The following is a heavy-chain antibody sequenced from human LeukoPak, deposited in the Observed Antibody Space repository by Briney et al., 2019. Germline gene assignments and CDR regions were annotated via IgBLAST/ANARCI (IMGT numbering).Heavy chain of an antibody. CDR2: IYYSGST. CDR1: RGSLSSSYYY. D-gene: IGHD1-26*01. J-gene: IGHJ4*02. Sequence: SETLSLTCTVSRGSLSSSYYYWGWIRHPPGKGLEWLRNIYYSGSTYYNPSLKSPVTLSVKTSKNQFSLKLSSLTAPAPAVFSCARDARLPPEVLPRYFDYWGQGTLVTVSS. V-gene: IGHV4-39*07. CDR3: ARDARLPPEVLPRYFDY.